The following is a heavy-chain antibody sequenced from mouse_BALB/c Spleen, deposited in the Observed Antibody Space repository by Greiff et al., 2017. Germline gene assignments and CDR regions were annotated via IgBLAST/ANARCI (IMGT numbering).Heavy chain of an antibody. CDR2: IRSKSNNYAT. V-gene: IGHV10-1*02. CDR1: GFTFNTYA. CDR3: VRHVSGFDY. D-gene: IGHD6-2*01. Sequence: EVQLVESGGGLVQPKGSLKLSCAASGFTFNTYAMNWVRQAPGKGLEWVARIRSKSNNYATYYADSVKDRFTISRDDSQSMLYLQMNNLKTEDTAMYYCVRHVSGFDYWGQGTTLTVSS. J-gene: IGHJ2*01.